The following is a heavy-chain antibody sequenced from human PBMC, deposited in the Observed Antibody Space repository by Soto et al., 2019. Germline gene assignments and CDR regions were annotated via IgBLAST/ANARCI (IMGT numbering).Heavy chain of an antibody. CDR1: GFAFRSYN. CDR3: ASATVVAATFDF. D-gene: IGHD2-15*01. CDR2: ISSGSSNI. Sequence: PGGSLPLPCAASGFAFRSYNMNWVRQAPGKGLEWVASISSGSSNIYYADSVKGRFTISRDNAKNSLFLQMDSLRAEDSAVYYCASATVVAATFDFWGQGTLVTVSS. J-gene: IGHJ4*02. V-gene: IGHV3-21*01.